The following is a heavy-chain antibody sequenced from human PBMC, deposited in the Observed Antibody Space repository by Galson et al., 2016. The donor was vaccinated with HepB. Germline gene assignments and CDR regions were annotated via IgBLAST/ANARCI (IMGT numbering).Heavy chain of an antibody. V-gene: IGHV3-74*01. CDR3: AKDGRDYGDYIFYGMDV. CDR2: INSDGSST. CDR1: GFTFSDYW. J-gene: IGHJ6*04. D-gene: IGHD4-17*01. Sequence: SLRLSCAASGFTFSDYWMHWVRQVPGKGLVWVSRINSDGSSTRYAESVKGRFTISRDNAKNTLYLQMNSLRAEDTAVYYCAKDGRDYGDYIFYGMDVWGKGTTVIVSS.